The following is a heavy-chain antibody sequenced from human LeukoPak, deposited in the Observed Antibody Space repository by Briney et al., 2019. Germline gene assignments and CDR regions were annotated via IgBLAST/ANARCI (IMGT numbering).Heavy chain of an antibody. V-gene: IGHV4-59*01. J-gene: IGHJ4*02. CDR1: GDSMRSYY. CDR3: ARGGYSGYDFEY. CDR2: IYYSGST. D-gene: IGHD5-12*01. Sequence: SETLSLTCNVSGDSMRSYYLSWIRQPPGKGLEWIGYIYYSGSTSYNPSLKSRVTISVDTSKKQFSLKLISVTAADTAVYYCARGGYSGYDFEYWGQGTLVTVSS.